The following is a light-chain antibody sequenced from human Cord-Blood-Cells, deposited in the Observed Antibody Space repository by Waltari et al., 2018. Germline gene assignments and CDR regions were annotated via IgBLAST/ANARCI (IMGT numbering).Light chain of an antibody. V-gene: IGLV2-23*02. CDR2: EVS. CDR3: CSYAGSSTFVV. CDR1: SSDVGSSNL. J-gene: IGLJ2*01. Sequence: QSALTQPAPVSGSPGQPITISCTGTSSDVGSSNLASSYQQHPGKAPKLMIYEVSKRPSGVSNRFSGSKSGNTASLTISGLQAEDEADYYCCSYAGSSTFVVFGGGTKLTVL.